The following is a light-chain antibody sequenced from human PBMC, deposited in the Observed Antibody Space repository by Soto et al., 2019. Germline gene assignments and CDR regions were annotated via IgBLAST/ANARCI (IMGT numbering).Light chain of an antibody. CDR3: YQYDSTPLT. J-gene: IGKJ4*01. CDR1: QSVLYNSNNKNY. Sequence: DIVMTQSPDSLAVSLGERATINCKSSQSVLYNSNNKNYLAWYQQKPGQPPKLLIYWASTRESGVPDRFSGSGSGTDFTLTISSLQAEDVAFYHCYQYDSTPLTFGGGTRVEI. CDR2: WAS. V-gene: IGKV4-1*01.